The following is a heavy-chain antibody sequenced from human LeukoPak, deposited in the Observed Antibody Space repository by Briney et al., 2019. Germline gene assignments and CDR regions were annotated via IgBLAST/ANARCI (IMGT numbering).Heavy chain of an antibody. Sequence: PSETQSLTCTVSGGSIDSSSYYWGWIRQSPGKVLEWIGSIYNSATTYSNPSLMSRVAVSGDTSKNQFSLKLRSVTAADTAVYYCTAERAGTIVHHWGQGTLVTVSS. V-gene: IGHV4-39*07. CDR1: GGSIDSSSYY. CDR2: IYNSATT. D-gene: IGHD1-1*01. CDR3: TAERAGTIVHH. J-gene: IGHJ4*02.